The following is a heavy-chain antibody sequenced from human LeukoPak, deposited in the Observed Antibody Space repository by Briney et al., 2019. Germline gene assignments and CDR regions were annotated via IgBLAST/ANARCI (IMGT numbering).Heavy chain of an antibody. D-gene: IGHD2-2*01. CDR2: IIPIFGTA. J-gene: IGHJ5*02. CDR3: ARNAGYCSSTSCRWFDP. Sequence: SVKVSCKASGGTFSSYAISGVRQAPGQGLEWMGGIIPIFGTANYAQKFQGRVTITADESTSTAYMELSSLRSEDTAAYYCARNAGYCSSTSCRWFDPWGQGTLVTVSS. CDR1: GGTFSSYA. V-gene: IGHV1-69*13.